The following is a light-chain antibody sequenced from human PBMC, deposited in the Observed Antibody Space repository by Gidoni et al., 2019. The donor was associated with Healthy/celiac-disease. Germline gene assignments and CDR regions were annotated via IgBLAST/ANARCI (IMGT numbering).Light chain of an antibody. CDR1: QSVLYRSNNNNY. CDR3: QQYYSTPRT. CDR2: WAS. V-gene: IGKV4-1*01. Sequence: DFVMTQSPDSLSVSLGEWATINCKSSQSVLYRSNNNNYLAWYQQKPGQPPKLLIYWASTRESGVPDRFSGSGSGTDFTLTISSLQAEDVAVYYCQQYYSTPRTFGQGTKVEIK. J-gene: IGKJ1*01.